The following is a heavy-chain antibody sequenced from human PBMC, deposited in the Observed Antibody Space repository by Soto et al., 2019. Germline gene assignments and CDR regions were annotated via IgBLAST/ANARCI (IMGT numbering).Heavy chain of an antibody. J-gene: IGHJ6*02. CDR1: GGSIRSYY. V-gene: IGHV4-59*01. Sequence: SETLSLTCAVSGGSIRSYYWTWVRQPPGKGLEWIGYIYYNGNTKYNPSFKSRVTISVDTPKNQFSLKVGSVNAADTAVYYCARLYYISGRPLVDIWGQGTTVTVSS. D-gene: IGHD3-10*01. CDR3: ARLYYISGRPLVDI. CDR2: IYYNGNT.